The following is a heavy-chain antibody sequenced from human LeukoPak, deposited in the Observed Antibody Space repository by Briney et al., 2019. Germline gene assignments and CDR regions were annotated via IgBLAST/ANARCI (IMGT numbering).Heavy chain of an antibody. CDR3: ASSRQEIWFGESYYFDY. CDR2: IYSGGTT. V-gene: IGHV3-53*01. J-gene: IGHJ4*02. D-gene: IGHD3-10*01. Sequence: RGSLRLSCAASGFTVSSNHMSWVRQAPGKGLEWVSLIYSGGTTYYADSVKGGFTISRDNSKNTLYLQMNSLRAVDTAVYYCASSRQEIWFGESYYFDYWGQDTLVTVSS. CDR1: GFTVSSNH.